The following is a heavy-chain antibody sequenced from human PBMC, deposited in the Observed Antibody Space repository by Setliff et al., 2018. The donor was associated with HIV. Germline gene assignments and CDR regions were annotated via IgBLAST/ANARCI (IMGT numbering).Heavy chain of an antibody. CDR3: ARGADASGYFYREYFQH. V-gene: IGHV1-69*13. D-gene: IGHD3-22*01. CDR1: GDTFSSYA. CDR2: FIPTIHEA. J-gene: IGHJ1*01. Sequence: SVKVSCKASGDTFSSYAISWVRQAPGQGLEWMGGFIPTIHEATYAQKFQGRVTITADESATTVYMEMSGLTSEDTAIYYCARGADASGYFYREYFQHWGQGTLVTVSS.